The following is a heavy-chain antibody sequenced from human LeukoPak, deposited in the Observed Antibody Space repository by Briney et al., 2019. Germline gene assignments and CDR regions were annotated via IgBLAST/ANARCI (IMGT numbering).Heavy chain of an antibody. CDR3: AATYYYDTYFDY. CDR2: INSDGSST. Sequence: PGGSLRLSCAASGFTFSSYWMHWVRQAPGKGLVWVSRINSDGSSTSYADSVKGRFTISRDNAKNTLYLQTNSLRAEDTAVYYCAATYYYDTYFDYWGQGTLVTVSS. D-gene: IGHD3-22*01. J-gene: IGHJ4*02. CDR1: GFTFSSYW. V-gene: IGHV3-74*01.